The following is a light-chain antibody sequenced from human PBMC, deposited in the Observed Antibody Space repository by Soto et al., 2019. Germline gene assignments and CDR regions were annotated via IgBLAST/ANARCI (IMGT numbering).Light chain of an antibody. Sequence: QSALTQPASGSGSPGQSITISCTGSTSDVGGYNYVSWYQQHPGKAPKLMIYEVSNRPSGVSNRFSGSKSGNTASLTISGLLAEDEADYYCSSYTSSSSVVFGGGTKVTVL. CDR3: SSYTSSSSVV. CDR1: TSDVGGYNY. V-gene: IGLV2-14*01. CDR2: EVS. J-gene: IGLJ2*01.